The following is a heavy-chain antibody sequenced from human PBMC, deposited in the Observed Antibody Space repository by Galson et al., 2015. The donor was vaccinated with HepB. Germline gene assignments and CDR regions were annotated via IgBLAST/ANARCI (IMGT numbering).Heavy chain of an antibody. D-gene: IGHD2-15*01. V-gene: IGHV3-7*03. CDR1: GFSFSSSC. CDR3: ARDHSPRVGGIWGDAVDL. Sequence: ALRPACEASGFSFSSSCLTCVGQAPWSREDRVAIIRKDDRQHHNVDSVTGRFTIYRDNAKNPLYLQMNSLRAEDTAVDYCARDHSPRVGGIWGDAVDLWGQGTMVTVSS. CDR2: IRKDDRQH. J-gene: IGHJ3*01.